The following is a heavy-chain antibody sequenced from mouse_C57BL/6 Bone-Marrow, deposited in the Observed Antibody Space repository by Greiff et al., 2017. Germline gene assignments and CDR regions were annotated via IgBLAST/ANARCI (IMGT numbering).Heavy chain of an antibody. V-gene: IGHV1-85*01. CDR2: IYLRDGST. D-gene: IGHD1-1*01. CDR1: GYTFTSYD. Sequence: QVPLKESGPELVKPGASVKLSCKASGYTFTSYDINWVKQRPGPGLELIGWIYLRDGSTKYNEKFKGKATLIVDTSSSTAYMELHGLTSEDSAVYFCARDPVYGAMDYWGQGTSVTVSS. J-gene: IGHJ4*01. CDR3: ARDPVYGAMDY.